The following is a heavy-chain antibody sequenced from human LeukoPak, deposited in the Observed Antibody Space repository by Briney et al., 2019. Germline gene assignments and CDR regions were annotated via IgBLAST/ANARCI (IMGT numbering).Heavy chain of an antibody. CDR1: GFTFSSYS. Sequence: GGSLRLSCAASGFTFSSYSMTWVRQAPGKGLEWVSSISSSSSYIYYADSVKGRFTFSRDNAKNSLYLQMNSLRAEDTAVYYCARSRIAARPAPSYFDYWGQGTLVTVSS. CDR3: ARSRIAARPAPSYFDY. D-gene: IGHD6-6*01. CDR2: ISSSSSYI. V-gene: IGHV3-21*01. J-gene: IGHJ4*02.